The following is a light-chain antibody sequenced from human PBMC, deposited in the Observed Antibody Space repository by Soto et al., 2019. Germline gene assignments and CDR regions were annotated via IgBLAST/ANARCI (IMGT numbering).Light chain of an antibody. CDR3: QQTHTTFT. J-gene: IGKJ4*01. V-gene: IGKV1-39*01. CDR2: AAS. Sequence: DIQMTQSPSSLSASVGDRVTITCRASQSISTYLNWYQQKPGKVPKLLIYAASSLQSGVPSRFSGSGSGTDFTLTISSLRAEDFATYYCQQTHTTFTFGGGTTVEIK. CDR1: QSISTY.